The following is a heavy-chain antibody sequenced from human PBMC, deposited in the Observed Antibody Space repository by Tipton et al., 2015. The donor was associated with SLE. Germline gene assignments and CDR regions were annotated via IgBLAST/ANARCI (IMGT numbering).Heavy chain of an antibody. CDR3: ARHSGSPYYFDF. V-gene: IGHV4-59*08. CDR1: TGAISIYY. D-gene: IGHD1-26*01. CDR2: IYYTGST. Sequence: LRLSCTVSTGAISIYYWSWIRQPPGKGLEWIGYIYYTGSTHYNPSLERQVTLSLDTSKNQFSLNLASVTAADTAIYYCARHSGSPYYFDFWGQGTLVTVPS. J-gene: IGHJ4*02.